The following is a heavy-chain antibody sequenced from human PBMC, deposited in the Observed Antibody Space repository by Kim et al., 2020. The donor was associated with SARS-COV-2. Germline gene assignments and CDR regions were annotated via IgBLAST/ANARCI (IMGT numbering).Heavy chain of an antibody. V-gene: IGHV4-34*01. J-gene: IGHJ6*02. D-gene: IGHD3-9*01. CDR3: ARGPRLRYWLPYYYGMDV. Sequence: KSRVTISVDTSKNQFSLKLSSVTAADTAVYYCARGPRLRYWLPYYYGMDVWGQGTTVTVSS.